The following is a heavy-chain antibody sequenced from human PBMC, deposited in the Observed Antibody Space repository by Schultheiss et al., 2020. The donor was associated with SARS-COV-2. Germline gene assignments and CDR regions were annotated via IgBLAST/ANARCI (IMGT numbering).Heavy chain of an antibody. CDR3: ARVAGHCSGGSCSDLYYFDF. V-gene: IGHV3-7*03. D-gene: IGHD2-15*01. Sequence: GGSLRLSCVVSGFTFSSYNMKWVRQAPGKGLEWLANTRPDGSEDFYVDSVKGRFTISRDNAKNSLYLQMNSLRVEDTAMYYCARVAGHCSGGSCSDLYYFDFWGQGTLVTVSS. CDR2: TRPDGSED. CDR1: GFTFSSYN. J-gene: IGHJ4*02.